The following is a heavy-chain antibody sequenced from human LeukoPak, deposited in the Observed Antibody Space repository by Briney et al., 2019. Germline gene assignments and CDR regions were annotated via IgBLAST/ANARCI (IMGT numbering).Heavy chain of an antibody. D-gene: IGHD2-8*01. V-gene: IGHV3-33*08. CDR3: ARDRSLMVSLYYFDY. CDR1: GFTFSSYG. J-gene: IGHJ4*02. CDR2: IWYDGSNK. Sequence: PGGSLRLSCAASGFTFSSYGMHWVRQAPGKGLEWVAVIWYDGSNKYYADSVKGRFTISRDNSKNTLYLQMNSLRAEDTAVYYCARDRSLMVSLYYFDYWGQGTLVTVSS.